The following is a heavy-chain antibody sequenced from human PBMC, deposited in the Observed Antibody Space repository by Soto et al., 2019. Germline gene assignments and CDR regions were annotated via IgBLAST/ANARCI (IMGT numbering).Heavy chain of an antibody. Sequence: VQLVESGGGLVQPGRSLRLTCAASGFTFNDYAMHWVRQVPGKGLEWVSSIDWNGATTGYADSVKGRFTISRDNAKNSLYLQMNSLRSEDTALYYCATCRSSGVESGMDVWGQGTTVTVTS. CDR2: IDWNGATT. V-gene: IGHV3-9*01. CDR1: GFTFNDYA. CDR3: ATCRSSGVESGMDV. J-gene: IGHJ6*02.